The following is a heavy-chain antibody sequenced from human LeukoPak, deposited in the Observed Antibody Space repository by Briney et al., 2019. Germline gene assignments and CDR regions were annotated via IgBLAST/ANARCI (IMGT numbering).Heavy chain of an antibody. Sequence: ASVKVSCKASGYTFTSYGISWVRQAPGQGLEWMGWISAYNGNTNYAQKLQGRVTMTTDTSAGTAYMELRSLRSDDTAVYYCASPEGLDYYGSGSLDYWGQGTLVTVSS. D-gene: IGHD3-10*01. V-gene: IGHV1-18*01. J-gene: IGHJ4*02. CDR3: ASPEGLDYYGSGSLDY. CDR1: GYTFTSYG. CDR2: ISAYNGNT.